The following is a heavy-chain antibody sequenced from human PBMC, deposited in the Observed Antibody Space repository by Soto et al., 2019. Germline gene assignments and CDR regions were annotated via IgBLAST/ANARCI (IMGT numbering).Heavy chain of an antibody. J-gene: IGHJ6*02. D-gene: IGHD2-2*02. Sequence: ASVKVSCKASGGTFSSYAISWARQAPGQGLEWMGGIIPIFGTANYAQKFQGRVTITADESTSTAYMELSSLRSEDTAVYYCAGSLYCSSTSCYKFVHYYYGMDVWGQGTTVTVSS. CDR2: IIPIFGTA. V-gene: IGHV1-69*13. CDR1: GGTFSSYA. CDR3: AGSLYCSSTSCYKFVHYYYGMDV.